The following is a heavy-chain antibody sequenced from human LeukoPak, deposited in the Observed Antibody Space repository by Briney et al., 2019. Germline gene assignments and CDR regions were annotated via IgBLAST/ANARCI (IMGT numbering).Heavy chain of an antibody. CDR1: GFAFSSYW. CDR3: AKDLYDSSINWFDP. Sequence: GGSLRLSCEASGFAFSSYWMHWVRQVPGKGLVWVSRIDTDGSPTNYADSVKGRFTISRDNAKNTLYLQMNSLRAEDTAVYYCAKDLYDSSINWFDPWGQGTLVTVSS. J-gene: IGHJ5*02. D-gene: IGHD3-22*01. CDR2: IDTDGSPT. V-gene: IGHV3-74*01.